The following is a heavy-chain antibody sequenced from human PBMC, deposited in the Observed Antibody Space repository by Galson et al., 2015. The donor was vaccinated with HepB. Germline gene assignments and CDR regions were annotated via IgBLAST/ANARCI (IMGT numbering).Heavy chain of an antibody. CDR2: ISSSSSYI. CDR3: AKSGCSSTSCYANWFDP. J-gene: IGHJ5*02. Sequence: SLRLSCAASGFTFSSYSMNWVRQAPGKGLEWVSSISSSSSYIYYADSVKGRFTISRDNARNSLYLQMNSLRAEDTALYYCAKSGCSSTSCYANWFDPWGQGTLVTVSS. CDR1: GFTFSSYS. D-gene: IGHD2-2*01. V-gene: IGHV3-21*04.